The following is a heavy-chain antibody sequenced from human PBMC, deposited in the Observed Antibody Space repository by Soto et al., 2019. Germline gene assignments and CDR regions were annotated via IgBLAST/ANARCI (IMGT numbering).Heavy chain of an antibody. Sequence: QVQLQESGPGLVKPSETLSLTCTVSGGSISSYYWSWIRQPPGKGLEWIGYIYYSGSTNYNPSLKSRVTTSVDTSKNQFSLKLSSVTAADTAVYYCARGLISGYYLYDAFDIWGQGTMVTVSS. CDR2: IYYSGST. CDR1: GGSISSYY. V-gene: IGHV4-59*01. CDR3: ARGLISGYYLYDAFDI. J-gene: IGHJ3*02. D-gene: IGHD3-22*01.